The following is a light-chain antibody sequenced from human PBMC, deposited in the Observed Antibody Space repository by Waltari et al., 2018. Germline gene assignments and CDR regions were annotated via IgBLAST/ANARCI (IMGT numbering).Light chain of an antibody. V-gene: IGLV1-36*01. Sequence: QSVLTQPPSVSEVPRPRVTISCSGSSSNIGTYAVHWYQQPPGKAPQLLIYSNDMLPSGVSDRFSGSKSGTSASLAISRLQSEDEAIYYCAAWDDSLNGPVFGGGTKLTVL. CDR2: SND. CDR1: SSNIGTYA. J-gene: IGLJ2*01. CDR3: AAWDDSLNGPV.